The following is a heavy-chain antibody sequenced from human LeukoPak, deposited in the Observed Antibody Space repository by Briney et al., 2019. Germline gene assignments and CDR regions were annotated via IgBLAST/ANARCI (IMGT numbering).Heavy chain of an antibody. D-gene: IGHD3-22*01. CDR2: IYYSGST. J-gene: IGHJ4*02. CDR3: ARRVVVISPDSYYFDY. Sequence: SETLSLTCTVSGGSISSSSYYWGWIRQPPGKGLEWIGSIYYSGSTYYNPSLKSRVTISVDTSKNQFSLKLSSVTAADTAVYYCARRVVVISPDSYYFDYWGQGTLVTVSS. CDR1: GGSISSSSYY. V-gene: IGHV4-39*01.